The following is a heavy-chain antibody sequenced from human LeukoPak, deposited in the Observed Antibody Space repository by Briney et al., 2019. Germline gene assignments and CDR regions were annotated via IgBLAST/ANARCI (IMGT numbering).Heavy chain of an antibody. Sequence: GASVKVSCKASGYTFTDNYIHWVRQAPGQGLEWMGWINPRSGGTSYGQKFQGRVTVTRDTSISTAYMELSSLTSDDTAVYYCGRVAYCGSGCYYYFDYWGREPWLPSPQ. CDR3: GRVAYCGSGCYYYFDY. J-gene: IGHJ4*02. V-gene: IGHV1-2*02. CDR2: INPRSGGT. CDR1: GYTFTDNY. D-gene: IGHD2-21*02.